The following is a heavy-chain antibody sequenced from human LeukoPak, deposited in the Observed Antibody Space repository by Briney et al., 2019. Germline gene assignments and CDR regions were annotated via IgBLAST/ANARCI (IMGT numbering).Heavy chain of an antibody. CDR1: GGSISSGSYY. Sequence: SQTLSLTCTVSGGSISSGSYYWSWIRQPAGKGLEWIARIYTSRSTNYNLSRKSRVTISVDTSKNQLSLKLSSVAAADTAVYYCATNSAMGSHDYWGQGTLVTVSS. V-gene: IGHV4-61*02. CDR3: ATNSAMGSHDY. J-gene: IGHJ4*02. CDR2: IYTSRST. D-gene: IGHD2-21*01.